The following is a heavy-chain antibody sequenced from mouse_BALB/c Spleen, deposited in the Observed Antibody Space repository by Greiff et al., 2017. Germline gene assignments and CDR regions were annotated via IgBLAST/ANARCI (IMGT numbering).Heavy chain of an antibody. CDR3: AREGGIPFAY. V-gene: IGHV1-87*01. Sequence: QVQLKESGAELARPGASVKLSCKASGYTFTSYWMQWVKQRPGQGLEWIGAIYPGDGDTRYTQKFKGKATLTADKSSSTAYMQLSSLASEDSAVYYCAREGGIPFAYWGQGTLVTVSA. CDR1: GYTFTSYW. CDR2: IYPGDGDT. J-gene: IGHJ3*01.